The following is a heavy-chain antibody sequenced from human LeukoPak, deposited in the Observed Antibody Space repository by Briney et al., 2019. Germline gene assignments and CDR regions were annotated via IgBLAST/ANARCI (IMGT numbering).Heavy chain of an antibody. CDR2: ISGSGGST. V-gene: IGHV3-23*01. D-gene: IGHD5-18*01. CDR1: GFTFSSYA. CDR3: AKDLYSFGPFDY. J-gene: IGHJ4*02. Sequence: GGSLRLSCAASGFTFSSYAMSWVRHAPGKGLEWVSGISGSGGSTYYADSVKGRFTISRDNSKNTLYLQMNSLRAEDTAVYYCAKDLYSFGPFDYWGQGTLVTVPS.